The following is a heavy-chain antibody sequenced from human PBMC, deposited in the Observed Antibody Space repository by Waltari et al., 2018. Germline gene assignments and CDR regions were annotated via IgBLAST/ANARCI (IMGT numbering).Heavy chain of an antibody. CDR2: INHSGST. J-gene: IGHJ5*02. V-gene: IGHV4-34*01. CDR3: ARAFVSIAAAGSYNWFDP. CDR1: GGSFSGYY. Sequence: QVQLQQWGAGLLKPSETLSLTCAVYGGSFSGYYWSWIRQPPGKGLEGIGEINHSGSTNYNPSLKSRVTISVDTSKNQFSLKLSSVTAADTAVYYCARAFVSIAAAGSYNWFDPWGQGTLVTVSS. D-gene: IGHD6-13*01.